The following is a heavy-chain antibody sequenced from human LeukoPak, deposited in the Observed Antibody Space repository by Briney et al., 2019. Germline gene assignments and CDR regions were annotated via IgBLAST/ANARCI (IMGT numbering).Heavy chain of an antibody. J-gene: IGHJ5*02. V-gene: IGHV4-30-4*01. D-gene: IGHD2-2*01. CDR1: GVSISSGDYY. CDR2: IYYSGST. Sequence: PSETLSLTCTVSGVSISSGDYYWRWIRQPPGKGLKWIGYIYYSGSTYYNPSLKTRVTISVDTSKNQFSLKLSSVTAADTAVYYCARGLKPWGYCSSTSCLRNWFDPWGQGTLVTVSS. CDR3: ARGLKPWGYCSSTSCLRNWFDP.